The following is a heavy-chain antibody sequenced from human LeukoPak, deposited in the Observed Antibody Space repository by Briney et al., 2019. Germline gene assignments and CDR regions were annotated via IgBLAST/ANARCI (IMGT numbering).Heavy chain of an antibody. D-gene: IGHD3-10*01. J-gene: IGHJ4*02. CDR2: IRYDGSNK. V-gene: IGHV3-30*02. CDR3: AKAYVSGSYYFDY. Sequence: SGGSLRLSCAASGFTFSSYGMHWVRQPPGKGLEWVAFIRYDGSNKYYADSVKGRFTISRDNSKNTLYLQMNSLRAEDTAVYYCAKAYVSGSYYFDYWGQGTLVTVSS. CDR1: GFTFSSYG.